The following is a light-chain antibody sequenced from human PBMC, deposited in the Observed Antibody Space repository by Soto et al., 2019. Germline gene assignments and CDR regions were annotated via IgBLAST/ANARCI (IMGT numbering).Light chain of an antibody. CDR1: QSVNSR. CDR3: QQYKNWPPEYT. CDR2: DPS. V-gene: IGKV3-15*01. Sequence: EIVMTQSPATLSVSPGERVTLFCRASQSVNSRLAWYQQKPAQAPRLLIYDPSTRATGIPARFSGSGSGTEFTLTISSLQSEDFAVYYCQQYKNWPPEYTFGQGTKLEIK. J-gene: IGKJ2*01.